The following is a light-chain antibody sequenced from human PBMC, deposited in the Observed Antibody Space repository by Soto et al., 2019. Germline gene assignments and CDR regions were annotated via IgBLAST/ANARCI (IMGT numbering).Light chain of an antibody. CDR2: GAS. J-gene: IGKJ1*01. CDR1: QSVSSSY. V-gene: IGKV3-20*01. CDR3: QQYGSPPA. Sequence: EIVLTQSPGTLSLSPGERATLSCRASQSVSSSYLAWYQQKPGQAPRLLIYGASSRATGIPDRFSGSGSGTDFTLTISRLEPEDFAVYYCQQYGSPPAFGQGTKVDIQ.